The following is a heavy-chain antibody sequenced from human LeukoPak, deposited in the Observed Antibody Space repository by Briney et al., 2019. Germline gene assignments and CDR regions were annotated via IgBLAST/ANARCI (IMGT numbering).Heavy chain of an antibody. V-gene: IGHV3-7*01. D-gene: IGHD2-21*02. CDR1: GVTFSSFW. CDR3: ATRAYCGGDCCSYDH. CDR2: IKQDGSER. Sequence: GGSLRLSCAASGVTFSSFWMSWVRQAPGKGLEWVANIKQDGSERYYVDSVKGRFTISRDNAKNSLYLQMISLRAEDTAVYYCATRAYCGGDCCSYDHWGQGTLVTVSS. J-gene: IGHJ4*02.